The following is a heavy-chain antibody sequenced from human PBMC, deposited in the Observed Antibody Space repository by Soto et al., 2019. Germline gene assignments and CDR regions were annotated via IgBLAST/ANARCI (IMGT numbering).Heavy chain of an antibody. CDR3: ARRQQVGDTSPLARY. J-gene: IGHJ4*02. Sequence: SETLSLTCAVSGYSISSGYYWGWIRQPPGKGLEWIGSIYHSGSTYYNPSLKSRVTISVDTSKNQFSLKLSSVTAADTAVYYSARRQQVGDTSPLARYWGQGTLVTVSS. CDR1: GYSISSGYY. D-gene: IGHD1-26*01. CDR2: IYHSGST. V-gene: IGHV4-38-2*01.